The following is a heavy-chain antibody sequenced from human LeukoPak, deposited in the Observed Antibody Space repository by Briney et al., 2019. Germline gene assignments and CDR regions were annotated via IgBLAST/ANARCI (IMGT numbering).Heavy chain of an antibody. J-gene: IGHJ4*02. D-gene: IGHD5-18*01. V-gene: IGHV3-21*01. CDR3: ARRATTERGHSYGLDY. CDR2: ISSSGSYI. Sequence: GGSLRLSCEVSGFTFSSYHMNWVRQAPGKGLEWVASISSSGSYIYYADSMTGRCTISRDSAKNSLYLQMNSLRAEDTAMYYCARRATTERGHSYGLDYWGQGTVVTVSS. CDR1: GFTFSSYH.